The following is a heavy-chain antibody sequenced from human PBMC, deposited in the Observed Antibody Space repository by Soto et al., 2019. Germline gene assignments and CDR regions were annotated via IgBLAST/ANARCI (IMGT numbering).Heavy chain of an antibody. Sequence: ETLSLTCTVSGGSISSYYWSWIRQPPGKGLEWIGYIYYSGSTNYNPSLKSRVTISVETSKNQFSLKLSTVTAADTAVYYCARLGCSGGSCYSRALWGQGTLVTVSS. CDR1: GGSISSYY. CDR2: IYYSGST. V-gene: IGHV4-59*01. CDR3: ARLGCSGGSCYSRAL. D-gene: IGHD2-15*01. J-gene: IGHJ4*02.